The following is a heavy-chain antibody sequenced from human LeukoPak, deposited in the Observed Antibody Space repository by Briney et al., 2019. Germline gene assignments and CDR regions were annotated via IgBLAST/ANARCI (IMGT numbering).Heavy chain of an antibody. Sequence: GGSLRLSCAASGFTFSSYWMSWVRQAPGKGLEWVANIKQDGSETYYVDSVKGRFTISRDNAKNSLYLQMNSLRAEDTAVSYCARGLYAWFGELLYFDYWGQGTLVTVSS. CDR2: IKQDGSET. D-gene: IGHD3-10*01. CDR3: ARGLYAWFGELLYFDY. V-gene: IGHV3-7*01. J-gene: IGHJ4*02. CDR1: GFTFSSYW.